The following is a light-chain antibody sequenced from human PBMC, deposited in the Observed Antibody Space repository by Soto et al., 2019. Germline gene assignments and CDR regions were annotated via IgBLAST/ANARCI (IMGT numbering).Light chain of an antibody. CDR3: QQYGSSPYT. J-gene: IGKJ2*01. CDR2: GAS. Sequence: EIVLTQSPGTRSLSPGERANLSCRASQSVSSSYLACYQQIPGQAPRLLIYGASSRATGIPDRFSCSGSGTDFTLTISRLEPEDFAVYYCQQYGSSPYTFGQWTKLEIK. CDR1: QSVSSSY. V-gene: IGKV3-20*01.